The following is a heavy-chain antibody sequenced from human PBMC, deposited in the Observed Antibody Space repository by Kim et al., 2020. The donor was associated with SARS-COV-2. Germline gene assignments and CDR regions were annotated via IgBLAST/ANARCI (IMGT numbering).Heavy chain of an antibody. V-gene: IGHV4-39*01. CDR3: ARRLLVRGKNGMDV. CDR2: IYYSGST. Sequence: SETLSLTCTVSGGSISSSSYYWGWLRQPPGQGLEWIGSIYYSGSTYYNPSLKSRVTISVDTSKNQFSLKLSSVTAADTAVYYCARRLLVRGKNGMDVWGQGTTVTVSS. CDR1: GGSISSSSYY. D-gene: IGHD3-10*01. J-gene: IGHJ6*02.